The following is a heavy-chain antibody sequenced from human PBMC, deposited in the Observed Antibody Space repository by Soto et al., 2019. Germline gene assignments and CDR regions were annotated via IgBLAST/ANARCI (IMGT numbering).Heavy chain of an antibody. D-gene: IGHD4-17*01. CDR1: GFTFSSYG. Sequence: QVQLVESGGGVVQPGRSLRLSCAASGFTFSSYGMHWVRQAPGKGLEWVAVIWYDGSNKYYADSVKGRFTISRDNSKNTLYLQMNSLRAEDTAVYYCARDTVGTVADYWGQGTLVTVSS. V-gene: IGHV3-33*01. CDR3: ARDTVGTVADY. CDR2: IWYDGSNK. J-gene: IGHJ4*02.